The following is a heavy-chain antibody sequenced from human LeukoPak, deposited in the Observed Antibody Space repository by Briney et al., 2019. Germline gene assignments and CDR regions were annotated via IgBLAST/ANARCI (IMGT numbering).Heavy chain of an antibody. D-gene: IGHD6-13*01. CDR2: ISDSGNTI. CDR1: GFPFSDYY. V-gene: IGHV3-11*01. CDR3: ARSETAAGTSPYFDY. J-gene: IGHJ4*02. Sequence: GGSLRLSCAASGFPFSDYYMSWIRQAPGKGLEWVSYISDSGNTIYYADSVKGRFTISRDNAKNSLYLQMNSLRAEDTAVYYCARSETAAGTSPYFDYWGQGTLVTVSS.